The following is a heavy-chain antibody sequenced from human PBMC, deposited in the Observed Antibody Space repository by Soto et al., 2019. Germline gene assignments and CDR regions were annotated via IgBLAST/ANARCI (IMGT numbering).Heavy chain of an antibody. CDR2: ISYDGSNK. Sequence: PGGSLRLSCAASGFTFSGYAMHWVRQAPGKGLEWVAVISYDGSNKYYSTSLKTRLTISKDTSKNQVVLTMTNMDPVDTATYYCARIRGTGTTRGTSYYYYGMDVWGQGTTVTVSS. V-gene: IGHV3-30*14. J-gene: IGHJ6*02. D-gene: IGHD1-1*01. CDR1: GFTFSGYA. CDR3: ARIRGTGTTRGTSYYYYGMDV.